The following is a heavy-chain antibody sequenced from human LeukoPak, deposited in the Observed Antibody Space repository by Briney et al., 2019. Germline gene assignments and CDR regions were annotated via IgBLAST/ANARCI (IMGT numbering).Heavy chain of an antibody. CDR1: GFTFRSFW. Sequence: GGSLRLSCSGFGFTFRSFWMGWVRQPPGKGPEWISYISSSGGTTTYVDSVKGRFTISRDNAKNSLYLQMNSLRADDTAVYYCARSNYYTVDVWGQGTAVTVSS. V-gene: IGHV3-48*01. J-gene: IGHJ6*02. CDR3: ARSNYYTVDV. CDR2: ISSSGGTT.